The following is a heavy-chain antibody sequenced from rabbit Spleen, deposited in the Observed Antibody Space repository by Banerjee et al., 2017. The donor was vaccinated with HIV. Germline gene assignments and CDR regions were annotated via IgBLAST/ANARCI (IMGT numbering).Heavy chain of an antibody. CDR1: GFSFSSSYW. V-gene: IGHV1S45*01. J-gene: IGHJ3*01. CDR2: IYTGTGST. D-gene: IGHD2-1*01. CDR3: ARDRGDGGHLCERLDL. Sequence: QEQLEESGGDLVKPEGSLTLTCTASGFSFSSSYWICWVRQAPGKGLEWIGCIYTGTGSTYYASWAKGRFTITKTSSPTVTLQMTSLTAADTATYFCARDRGDGGHLCERLDLWGQGTLVTVS.